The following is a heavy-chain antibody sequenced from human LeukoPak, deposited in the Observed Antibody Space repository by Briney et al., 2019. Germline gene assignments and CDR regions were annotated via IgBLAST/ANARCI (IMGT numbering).Heavy chain of an antibody. CDR1: GGSVTSTNW. CDR3: AHRTDLYSSSWYWGY. J-gene: IGHJ4*02. V-gene: IGHV2-5*08. CDR2: IYWDDDK. D-gene: IGHD6-13*01. Sequence: TLSLTCDVSGGSVTSTNWWTWVRQPPGKALEWLALIYWDDDKRYSPSLKSRLTITKDTSKNQVVLTMTNMDPVDTATYYCAHRTDLYSSSWYWGYWGQGTLVTVSS.